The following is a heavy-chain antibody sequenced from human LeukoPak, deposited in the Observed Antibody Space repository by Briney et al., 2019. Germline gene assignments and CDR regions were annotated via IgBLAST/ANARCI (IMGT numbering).Heavy chain of an antibody. J-gene: IGHJ4*02. CDR3: ARHPYYDTSAYYVY. Sequence: ASVKVSCKGSGYTFTSYSISWVRQAPGQGLEWMGWISTYNGKTNYAQQFQDRVIMTTDTSTKTVYMELSSLRSDDSAVYYCARHPYYDTSAYYVYWGQGTLVIVSS. V-gene: IGHV1-18*01. CDR2: ISTYNGKT. CDR1: GYTFTSYS. D-gene: IGHD3-22*01.